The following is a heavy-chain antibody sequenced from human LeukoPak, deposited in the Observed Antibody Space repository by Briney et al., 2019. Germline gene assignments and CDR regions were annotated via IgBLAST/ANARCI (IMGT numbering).Heavy chain of an antibody. D-gene: IGHD5-18*01. J-gene: IGHJ4*02. CDR2: ISSSGSTI. CDR1: GFTFSDYY. CDR3: ATMDTAMVPVDY. Sequence: GGSLRLSCAAPGFTFSDYYMSWIRQAPGKGLEWVSYISSSGSTIYYADSVKGRFTISRDNAKNSLYLQMNSLRAEDTAVYYCATMDTAMVPVDYWGQGTLVTVSS. V-gene: IGHV3-11*04.